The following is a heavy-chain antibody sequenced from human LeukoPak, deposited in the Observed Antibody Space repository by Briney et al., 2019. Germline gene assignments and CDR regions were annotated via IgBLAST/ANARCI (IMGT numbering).Heavy chain of an antibody. D-gene: IGHD6-19*01. CDR3: ARLTRLRTVAGRYFDY. J-gene: IGHJ4*02. V-gene: IGHV4-39*01. Sequence: PSETLSLTCTVSGGSISSSSYYWGWIRQPPGKGLEWIGSIYYSGSIYYNPSLKSRVTISVGTSKNQFSLKLSSVTAADTAVYYCARLTRLRTVAGRYFDYWGQGTLVTVPS. CDR2: IYYSGSI. CDR1: GGSISSSSYY.